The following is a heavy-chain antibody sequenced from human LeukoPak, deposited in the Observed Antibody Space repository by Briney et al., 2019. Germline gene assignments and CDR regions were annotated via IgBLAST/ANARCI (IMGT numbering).Heavy chain of an antibody. V-gene: IGHV1-18*01. J-gene: IGHJ5*02. CDR3: ARERPPTPPYYYDSSAGDWVDP. CDR2: ISAYNGKT. Sequence: GASVKVSCKASGYTFTSYGISWVRQAPGQGLEWMGWISAYNGKTNYAQNLQGRVTMTTDTSTSTAYMELRSLRSDDTAVYYCARERPPTPPYYYDSSAGDWVDPWGQGTLVTVSS. CDR1: GYTFTSYG. D-gene: IGHD3-22*01.